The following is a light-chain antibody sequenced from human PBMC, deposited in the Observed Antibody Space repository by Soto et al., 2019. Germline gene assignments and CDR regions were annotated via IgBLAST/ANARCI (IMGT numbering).Light chain of an antibody. V-gene: IGLV2-14*01. CDR3: SSYTTSSTVA. Sequence: QSALTQSASVSGSPGQSITISGTGTSSDIGGYNYVSWYQQHPDKAPKLMIFEVSNRPSGVSNRFSGSKSGNTASLTISGLLPEDEADYSCSSYTTSSTVAFGGWTKLTVL. CDR1: SSDIGGYNY. J-gene: IGLJ2*01. CDR2: EVS.